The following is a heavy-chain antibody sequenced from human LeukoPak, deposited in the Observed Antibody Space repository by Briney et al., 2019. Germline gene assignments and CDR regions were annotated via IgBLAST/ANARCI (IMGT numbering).Heavy chain of an antibody. D-gene: IGHD6-19*01. CDR3: AKGLSSGWYRAYYYYGMDV. Sequence: HSGGSLRLSCAASGFTFSSYAMSWVRQAPGKGLEWVSAISGSGGSTYYADSVKGRFTVSRDNSKNTLYLQMNSLRAEDTAVYYCAKGLSSGWYRAYYYYGMDVWGQGTTVTVSS. CDR2: ISGSGGST. J-gene: IGHJ6*02. V-gene: IGHV3-23*01. CDR1: GFTFSSYA.